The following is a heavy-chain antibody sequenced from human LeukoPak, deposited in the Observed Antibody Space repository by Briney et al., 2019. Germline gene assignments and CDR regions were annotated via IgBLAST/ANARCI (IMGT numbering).Heavy chain of an antibody. Sequence: GGSLSLSCAASGFIFSSYWMNWVRQAPGKGLEWVSSISTSSSYIYYSAHVKGRFTISRDNAKNSLYLQMNSLTAEDTAVYYCARDPDYYDSSGYYGGFDYWGQGTLVTVSS. J-gene: IGHJ4*02. V-gene: IGHV3-21*01. CDR3: ARDPDYYDSSGYYGGFDY. CDR1: GFIFSSYW. D-gene: IGHD3-22*01. CDR2: ISTSSSYI.